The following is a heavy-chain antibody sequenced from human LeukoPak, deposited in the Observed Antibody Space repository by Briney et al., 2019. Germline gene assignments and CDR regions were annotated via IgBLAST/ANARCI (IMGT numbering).Heavy chain of an antibody. J-gene: IGHJ4*02. CDR2: IDRDGSRI. V-gene: IGHV3-74*01. Sequence: SGGSLRFSCAASGFTFSDYAMSWVRQAPGKGLVWVSRIDRDGSRINYADSVKGRFTISRDNGKNTLFLQMNSLRAEDAAVYYCVRGNDYGGPHYWGQGTLVTVSS. CDR3: VRGNDYGGPHY. D-gene: IGHD4-23*01. CDR1: GFTFSDYA.